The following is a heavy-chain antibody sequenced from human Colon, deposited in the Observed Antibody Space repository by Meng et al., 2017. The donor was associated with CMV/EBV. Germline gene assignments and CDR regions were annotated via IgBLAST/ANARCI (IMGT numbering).Heavy chain of an antibody. CDR2: INPSSGST. D-gene: IGHD1/OR15-1a*01. V-gene: IGHV1-46*01. J-gene: IGHJ3*02. CDR3: ATLPIRAELEQQMSDPLDI. Sequence: ASVKVSCKASGYTFTNFYIHCVRQAPGQGLEWMGVINPSSGSTIYAQKFQGRVTMTRDTSTSTVYMELSSLRAEDTAVYYCATLPIRAELEQQMSDPLDIWGQGTMVTVSS. CDR1: GYTFTNFY.